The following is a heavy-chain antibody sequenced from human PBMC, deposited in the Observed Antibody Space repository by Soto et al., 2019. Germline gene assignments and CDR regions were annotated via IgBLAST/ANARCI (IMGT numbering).Heavy chain of an antibody. CDR1: GGSISSYY. Sequence: LSLTCTVSGGSISSYYWSWIRQPPGKGLEWIGHIYYSGSTNYNPSLKSRVTISVDTSKNQFSLKLSSVTAADTAVYYCARHLGYDSSGYYRNWFDPWGQGTLVTVSS. V-gene: IGHV4-59*08. J-gene: IGHJ5*02. CDR3: ARHLGYDSSGYYRNWFDP. CDR2: IYYSGST. D-gene: IGHD3-22*01.